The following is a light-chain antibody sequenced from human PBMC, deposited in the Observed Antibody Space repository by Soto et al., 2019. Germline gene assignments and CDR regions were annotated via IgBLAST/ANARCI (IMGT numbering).Light chain of an antibody. Sequence: QSVLTQPPSVSAAPGQKVTISCSGSSSNIGNNYVSWYQHLPGTAPKLLIYENNKRPSGIPDRFSGSKSGTSATLGITGLQTGDEADYYCGTWDNSLSAYVFGTGTKVTVL. CDR2: ENN. CDR1: SSNIGNNY. V-gene: IGLV1-51*02. CDR3: GTWDNSLSAYV. J-gene: IGLJ1*01.